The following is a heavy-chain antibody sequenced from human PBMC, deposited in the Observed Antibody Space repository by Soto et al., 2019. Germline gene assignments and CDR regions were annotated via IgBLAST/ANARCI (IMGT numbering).Heavy chain of an antibody. CDR2: ISAYNGNT. Sequence: VASVKVSCKASGYTFTSYGISWVRQAPGQGLEWMGWISAYNGNTNYAQKLQGRVTMTTDTSTSTAYMELRSLRSDDTAVYYCARDSYDFWSGYPGHYYYYYGMDVWGQGTTVTVSS. D-gene: IGHD3-3*01. CDR1: GYTFTSYG. CDR3: ARDSYDFWSGYPGHYYYYYGMDV. V-gene: IGHV1-18*01. J-gene: IGHJ6*02.